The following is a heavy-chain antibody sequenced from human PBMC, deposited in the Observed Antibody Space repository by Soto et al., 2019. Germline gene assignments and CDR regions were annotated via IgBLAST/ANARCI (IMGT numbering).Heavy chain of an antibody. CDR2: IYSGGST. D-gene: IGHD3-16*01. CDR3: ARDYADGGTEYYGIDX. J-gene: IGHJ6*02. CDR1: GFTVSSNY. V-gene: IGHV3-53*01. Sequence: EGSLRVSCAASGFTVSSNYMSWVRQAPGKGLEWVSVIYSGGSTYYADSVKGLFTISRDNSKNTLYLQMNSLIAEDTDVYYCARDYADGGTEYYGIDXWGQWTTVTVSX.